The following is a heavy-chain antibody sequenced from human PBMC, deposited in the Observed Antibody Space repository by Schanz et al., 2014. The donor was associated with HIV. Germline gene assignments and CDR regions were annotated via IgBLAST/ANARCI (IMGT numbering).Heavy chain of an antibody. Sequence: QVQLVQSGAEVKKPGSSVMVSCKTSGGTFTNYAISWVRQAPGQGLQWMGGIIPFFGTANYAQTLQGRLTITADEATSTAYMVLRGLRSEDTAVYCCARGEVATIEDKRGDYYYYYTMDVWGQGTTVTVSS. D-gene: IGHD5-12*01. CDR3: ARGEVATIEDKRGDYYYYYTMDV. V-gene: IGHV1-69*12. CDR1: GGTFTNYA. J-gene: IGHJ6*02. CDR2: IIPFFGTA.